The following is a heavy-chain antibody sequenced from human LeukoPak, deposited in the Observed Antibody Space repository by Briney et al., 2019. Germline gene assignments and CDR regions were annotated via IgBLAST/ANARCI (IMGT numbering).Heavy chain of an antibody. CDR3: ARERWYNWNYVVGGDHAFDI. J-gene: IGHJ3*02. CDR1: GFTFSDYY. V-gene: IGHV3-11*04. D-gene: IGHD1-7*01. Sequence: GGSLRLSCAASGFTFSDYYMSWIRQAPGKGLEWVSYISSSGSTIYYADSVKGRFTISRDNAKNSLYLQMNSLRAEDTAVYYCARERWYNWNYVVGGDHAFDIWGQGTMVTVSS. CDR2: ISSSGSTI.